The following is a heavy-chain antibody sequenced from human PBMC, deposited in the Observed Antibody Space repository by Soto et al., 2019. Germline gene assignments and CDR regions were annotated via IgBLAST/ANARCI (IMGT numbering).Heavy chain of an antibody. Sequence: GGSLRLSCAASGFTFSSYAMHWVRQAPGKGLEWVAVISYDGSNKYYADSVKGRFTISRDNSKNTLYLQMNSLRAEDTAVYYCARELIHLWTDGYYYYGMDVWGQGTTVTVSS. J-gene: IGHJ6*02. D-gene: IGHD5-18*01. CDR2: ISYDGSNK. CDR3: ARELIHLWTDGYYYYGMDV. V-gene: IGHV3-30-3*01. CDR1: GFTFSSYA.